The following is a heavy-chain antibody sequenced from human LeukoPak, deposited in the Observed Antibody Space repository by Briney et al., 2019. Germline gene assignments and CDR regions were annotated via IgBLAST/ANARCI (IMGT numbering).Heavy chain of an antibody. V-gene: IGHV1-24*01. CDR2: FDPEDGET. D-gene: IGHD5-18*01. Sequence: ASVKVSCKVSGYTLTELSMHWVRQAPGKGLEWMGGFDPEDGETIYAQKFQGRVTMTEDTSTDTAYMELSSLRSEDTAVYYCATAGITWIRLWDQFDYWGQGTLVTVSS. J-gene: IGHJ4*02. CDR1: GYTLTELS. CDR3: ATAGITWIRLWDQFDY.